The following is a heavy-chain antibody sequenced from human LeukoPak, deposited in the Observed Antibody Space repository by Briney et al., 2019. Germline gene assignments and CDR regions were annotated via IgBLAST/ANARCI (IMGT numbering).Heavy chain of an antibody. CDR2: ISAYNGNT. V-gene: IGHV1-18*01. CDR3: ARREAHYYDSSGYYYYFDY. CDR1: GYTFTSYG. Sequence: ASVTVSCTASGYTFTSYGISWVRQAPGQGLEWMGWISAYNGNTNYAQKLQGRVTMTTDTSTSTAYMELRSLRSDDTAVYYCARREAHYYDSSGYYYYFDYWGQGTLVTVSS. J-gene: IGHJ4*02. D-gene: IGHD3-22*01.